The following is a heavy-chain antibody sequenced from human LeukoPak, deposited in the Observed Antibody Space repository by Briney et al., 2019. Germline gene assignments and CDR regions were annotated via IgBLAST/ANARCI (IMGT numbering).Heavy chain of an antibody. Sequence: GGSLRLSCAASGFTFSSYAMSWVRQAPGKGLEWLSLILHNGDSTYYADSVKGRFTISRDNFKNTLYLQMNSLRAEDTAVYYCARLSSFAFDIWGQGTMVTVSS. V-gene: IGHV3-23*01. CDR1: GFTFSSYA. CDR3: ARLSSFAFDI. D-gene: IGHD3-16*02. J-gene: IGHJ3*02. CDR2: ILHNGDST.